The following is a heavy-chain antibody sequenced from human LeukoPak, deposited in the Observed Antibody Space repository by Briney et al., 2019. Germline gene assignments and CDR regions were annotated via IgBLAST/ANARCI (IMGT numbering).Heavy chain of an antibody. J-gene: IGHJ4*02. CDR3: ARAHCSGGSCYTHYFGY. D-gene: IGHD2-15*01. Sequence: ASVKVSCKASGGTFSSYAISWVRQAPGQGLEWMGGIIPIFGTANYAQKFQGRVTITADESTSTAYMELSSLRSEDTAVYYCARAHCSGGSCYTHYFGYWGQGTLVTVSS. V-gene: IGHV1-69*13. CDR1: GGTFSSYA. CDR2: IIPIFGTA.